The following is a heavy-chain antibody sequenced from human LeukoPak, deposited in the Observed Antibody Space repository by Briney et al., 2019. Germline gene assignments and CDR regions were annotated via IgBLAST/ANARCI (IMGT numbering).Heavy chain of an antibody. V-gene: IGHV3-23*01. CDR2: ISTSGGNT. Sequence: GGSLRLSCAASGFTFNSYDMTWVRQAPGKGLEWVSVISTSGGNTYYADSVKDRFTISRDNSKDTLYLQMNSLRAEDTAVYYCARRTKYHFFDFWGQGTLVTVSS. CDR1: GFTFNSYD. D-gene: IGHD2-2*01. CDR3: ARRTKYHFFDF. J-gene: IGHJ4*02.